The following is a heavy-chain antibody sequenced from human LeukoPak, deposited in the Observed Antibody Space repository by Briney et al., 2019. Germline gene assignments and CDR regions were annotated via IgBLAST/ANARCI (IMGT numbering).Heavy chain of an antibody. J-gene: IGHJ2*01. CDR2: IYYSGST. D-gene: IGHD3-22*01. Sequence: SQTLSLTCTVSGGSISSYYWSWIRQPPGKGLEWIGYIYYSGSTNYNPSLKSRVTISVDTSKNQFSLKLSSVTAADTAVYYCARNPNPNYYDSSGFVFDLWGRGTLVTVSS. V-gene: IGHV4-59*08. CDR3: ARNPNPNYYDSSGFVFDL. CDR1: GGSISSYY.